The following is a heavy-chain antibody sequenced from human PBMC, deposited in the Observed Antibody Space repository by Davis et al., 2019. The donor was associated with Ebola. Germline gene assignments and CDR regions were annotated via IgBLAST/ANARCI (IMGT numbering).Heavy chain of an antibody. CDR2: VIPILGTA. V-gene: IGHV1-69*04. J-gene: IGHJ5*02. CDR3: TRGQWFDP. CDR1: GYTFTNYA. Sequence: SVKVSCKASGYTFTNYAINWVRQAPGQGLEWMGRVIPILGTADYAQRFQGRVTITADTSTHTAYMELSRLRSDDTAMYYCTRGQWFDPWGQGTLVAVSS.